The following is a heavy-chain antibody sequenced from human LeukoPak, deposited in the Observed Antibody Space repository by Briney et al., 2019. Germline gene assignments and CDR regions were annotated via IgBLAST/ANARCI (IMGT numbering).Heavy chain of an antibody. CDR1: GYAFTIYG. J-gene: IGHJ4*02. D-gene: IGHD4-17*01. V-gene: IGHV1-18*01. CDR2: ISAYNGNT. CDR3: ARHDDGDYYFDY. Sequence: ASVKVSFKASGYAFTIYGVSWVRQAPGQGLEWMGWISAYNGNTNYAQKLQGRVTMTTDTSTSTAYMELRSLRSDDTAVYYCARHDDGDYYFDYWGQGTLVTVSS.